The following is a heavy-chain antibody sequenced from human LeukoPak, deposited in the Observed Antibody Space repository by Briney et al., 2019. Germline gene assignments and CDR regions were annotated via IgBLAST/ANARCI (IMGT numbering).Heavy chain of an antibody. J-gene: IGHJ6*02. Sequence: SETLSLTCTVSGGSISSCYWSWIRQPPGKGLEWIGYIYYSGSTNYNPSLKSRVTISVDTSKNQFSLKLSSVTAADTAVYYCARAHSSSWYPAYYYGMDVWGQGTTVTVSS. CDR2: IYYSGST. CDR3: ARAHSSSWYPAYYYGMDV. D-gene: IGHD6-13*01. V-gene: IGHV4-59*01. CDR1: GGSISSCY.